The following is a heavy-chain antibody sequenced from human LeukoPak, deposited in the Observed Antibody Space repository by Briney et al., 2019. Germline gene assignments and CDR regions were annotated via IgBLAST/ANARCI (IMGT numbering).Heavy chain of an antibody. V-gene: IGHV4-4*07. CDR3: AREFSGSYPRDYYYYMDL. Sequence: SETLSLTCTVSGGSISSYYWSWIRQPAGKGLEWIGRIYTSGSTNYNPSLKSRVTMSVDTSKNQFSLKLSSVTAADTAVYYCAREFSGSYPRDYYYYMDLWGKGTTVTVSS. D-gene: IGHD1-26*01. J-gene: IGHJ6*03. CDR1: GGSISSYY. CDR2: IYTSGST.